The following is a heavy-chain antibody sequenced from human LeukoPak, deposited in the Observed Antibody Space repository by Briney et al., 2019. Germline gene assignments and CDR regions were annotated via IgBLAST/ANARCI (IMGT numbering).Heavy chain of an antibody. Sequence: PGRSLRLSYAASGFTFSSYGMHWVRQAPGKGLEWVAVIWYDGSNKYYADSVKGRFTISRDNSKNTLYLQMNSLRAEDTAVYYCARGEGSSSGDYWGQGTLVTVSS. J-gene: IGHJ4*02. CDR2: IWYDGSNK. D-gene: IGHD6-6*01. CDR1: GFTFSSYG. CDR3: ARGEGSSSGDY. V-gene: IGHV3-33*01.